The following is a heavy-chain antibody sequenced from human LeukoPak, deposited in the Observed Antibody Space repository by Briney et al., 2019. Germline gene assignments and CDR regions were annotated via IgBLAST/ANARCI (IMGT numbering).Heavy chain of an antibody. CDR3: AKMIGNGRGNWFDP. Sequence: PGRSLRLSCAASGFTFSSYAMSWVRQAPGKGLEWVSAISGSGGSTYYADSVKGRFTISRDNSKNTLYLQMNSQRAEDTAVYYCAKMIGNGRGNWFDPWGQGTLVTVSS. V-gene: IGHV3-23*01. CDR2: ISGSGGST. CDR1: GFTFSSYA. J-gene: IGHJ5*02. D-gene: IGHD3-22*01.